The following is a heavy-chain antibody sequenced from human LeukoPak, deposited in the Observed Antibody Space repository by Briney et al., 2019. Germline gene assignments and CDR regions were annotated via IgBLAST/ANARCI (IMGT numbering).Heavy chain of an antibody. D-gene: IGHD3-3*01. V-gene: IGHV4-31*03. CDR1: GGSISSGGYY. J-gene: IGHJ5*02. CDR2: IYYSGST. CDR3: ARAKSQGFSIFGVVIESFDP. Sequence: SQTLSLTCTVSGGSISSGGYYWSWIRQHPGKGLEWIGYIYYSGSTYYNPSLKSRVTISVDTSKNQFSLKLSSVTAADTAVYYCARAKSQGFSIFGVVIESFDPWGQGTLVTVSS.